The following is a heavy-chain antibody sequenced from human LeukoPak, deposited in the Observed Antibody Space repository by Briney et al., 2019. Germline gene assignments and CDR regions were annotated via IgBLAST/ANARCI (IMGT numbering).Heavy chain of an antibody. D-gene: IGHD6-19*01. CDR3: AREGSGSSYPFDP. CDR1: GGSTSSYY. Sequence: SETLSLTCTVSGGSTSSYYWSWIRQPPGKGLEWIGYIYYSGSTNYNPSLKSRVTISVDTSKNQFSLKLSSVTAADTAVYYCAREGSGSSYPFDPWGQGTLVTVSS. CDR2: IYYSGST. V-gene: IGHV4-59*01. J-gene: IGHJ5*02.